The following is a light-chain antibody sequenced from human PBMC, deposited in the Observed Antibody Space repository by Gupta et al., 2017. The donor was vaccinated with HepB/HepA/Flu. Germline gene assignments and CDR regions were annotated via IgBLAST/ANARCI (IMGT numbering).Light chain of an antibody. V-gene: IGLV2-23*02. CDR3: CSYAGSSTLV. J-gene: IGLJ3*02. Sequence: QSALTQPASVSGSPGQSITISCTGTSSDVGRYNLVSWYQQHPGKAPKLMIYEVSKRPSGVSNRFSGSKYGNTASLKISGLQAEDEADYYYCSYAGSSTLVLRGGTKLTVL. CDR1: SSDVGRYNL. CDR2: EVS.